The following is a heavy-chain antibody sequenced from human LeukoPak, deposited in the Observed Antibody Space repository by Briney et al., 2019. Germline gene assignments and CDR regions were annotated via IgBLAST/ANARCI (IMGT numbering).Heavy chain of an antibody. CDR3: ASSDVRYCSSTSCYQGPFDY. D-gene: IGHD2-2*01. CDR2: IIPIFGTA. Sequence: ASVKVSCKASGYTFTSYAISWVRQAPGQGLEWMGGIIPIFGTANYAQKFQGRVTITTDESTSTAYMELSSLRSEDTAVYYCASSDVRYCSSTSCYQGPFDYWGQGTLVTVSS. J-gene: IGHJ4*02. V-gene: IGHV1-69*05. CDR1: GYTFTSYA.